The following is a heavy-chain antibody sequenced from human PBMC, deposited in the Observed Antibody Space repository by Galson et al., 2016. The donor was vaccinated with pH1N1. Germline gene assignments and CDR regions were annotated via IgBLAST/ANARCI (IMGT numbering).Heavy chain of an antibody. CDR1: GFTFSTYW. D-gene: IGHD2-15*01. Sequence: SLRLSCAASGFTFSTYWMTWVRQAPGKGLEWVANIKQDGSVKYYVDSVKGRFTISRDNAKNSLYLQMNSLRAEDTAVYYCARGGYCSGGSCYDVFDYWGQGTLVTVS. CDR2: IKQDGSVK. CDR3: ARGGYCSGGSCYDVFDY. V-gene: IGHV3-7*01. J-gene: IGHJ4*02.